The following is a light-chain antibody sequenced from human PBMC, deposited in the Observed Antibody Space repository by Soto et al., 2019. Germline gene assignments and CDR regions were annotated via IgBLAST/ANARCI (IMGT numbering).Light chain of an antibody. CDR1: SSDVGGYNY. CDR3: SSYADSNIVV. V-gene: IGLV2-8*01. CDR2: EVN. Sequence: QSALTQPPSASGSPGHSVTISCTGTSSDVGGYNYVSWYQQHPGKAPKLMIYEVNKRPSGVPDRFSGSKSGNTASLPVSGLQAEDEADYYCSSYADSNIVVFGGGTKLTVL. J-gene: IGLJ2*01.